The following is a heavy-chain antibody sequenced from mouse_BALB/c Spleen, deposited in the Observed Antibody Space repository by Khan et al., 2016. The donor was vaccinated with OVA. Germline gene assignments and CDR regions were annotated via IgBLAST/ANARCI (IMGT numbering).Heavy chain of an antibody. V-gene: IGHV3-8*02. CDR3: ARSTYRFAFVY. CDR1: GDSITSGY. Sequence: EVQLQESGPSLVKPSQTLSLTCSVTGDSITSGYWNWIRKFPGNKLEYMGHIIYTGSTYYNPSLKSRISITRHISENQYYLQLNSVTDEDTATYYCARSTYRFAFVYWGQGTLVTVSA. D-gene: IGHD2-14*01. J-gene: IGHJ3*01. CDR2: IIYTGST.